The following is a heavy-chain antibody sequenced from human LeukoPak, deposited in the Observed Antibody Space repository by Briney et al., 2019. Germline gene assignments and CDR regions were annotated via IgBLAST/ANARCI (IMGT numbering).Heavy chain of an antibody. D-gene: IGHD2-15*01. CDR2: ISSSSSYI. CDR1: GFTFSSYS. CDR3: AGAGIEDGMDV. V-gene: IGHV3-21*01. Sequence: GGSLRLSCAASGFTFSSYSMNWVRQAPGKGLEWVSSISSSSSYIYYADSVKGRFTISRDNAKNSLYLQMNSLRAGDTAVYYCAGAGIEDGMDVWGQGTTVTVSS. J-gene: IGHJ6*02.